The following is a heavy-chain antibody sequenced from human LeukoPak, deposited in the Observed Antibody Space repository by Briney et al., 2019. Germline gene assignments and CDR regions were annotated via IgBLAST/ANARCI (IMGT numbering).Heavy chain of an antibody. Sequence: GGSLRLSCEISGFTFSRFAMNWVRQAPGQGLEWISIISGSGSSAYYADSVKGRFIVSRDNFKNTVNLEMSSLRVEDTAVYYCAKVPHYDFWSGYPRDNWFDPWGQGTLVTVSS. D-gene: IGHD3-3*01. J-gene: IGHJ5*02. CDR2: ISGSGSSA. CDR3: AKVPHYDFWSGYPRDNWFDP. V-gene: IGHV3-23*01. CDR1: GFTFSRFA.